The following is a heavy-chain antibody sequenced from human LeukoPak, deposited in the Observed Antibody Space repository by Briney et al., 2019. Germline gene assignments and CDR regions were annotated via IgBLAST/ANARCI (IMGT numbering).Heavy chain of an antibody. CDR2: INPNSGGT. CDR3: ARVLTRGYSFPYFDY. J-gene: IGHJ4*02. V-gene: IGHV1-2*02. D-gene: IGHD5-18*01. Sequence: GASVKVSCKASGYTFTGYYMHWVRRAPGQGLEWMGWINPNSGGTNYAQKFQGRVTMTRDTSISTAYMELSRLRSDDTAVYYCARVLTRGYSFPYFDYWGQGTLVTVSS. CDR1: GYTFTGYY.